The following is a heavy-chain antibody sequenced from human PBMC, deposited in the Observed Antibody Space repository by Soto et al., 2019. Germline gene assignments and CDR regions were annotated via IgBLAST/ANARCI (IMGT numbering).Heavy chain of an antibody. V-gene: IGHV3-21*01. CDR3: ARVPIPYSGYDFDEEYYYYYMDV. CDR2: ISSSSSYI. J-gene: IGHJ6*03. D-gene: IGHD5-12*01. Sequence: GGSLRLSCAASGFTFSSYSMNWVRQAPGKGLEWVSSISSSSSYIYYADPVKGRFTMSRDNAKNSLYLQMNSLRAEDTAVYYCARVPIPYSGYDFDEEYYYYYMDVWGKGTTVTVSS. CDR1: GFTFSSYS.